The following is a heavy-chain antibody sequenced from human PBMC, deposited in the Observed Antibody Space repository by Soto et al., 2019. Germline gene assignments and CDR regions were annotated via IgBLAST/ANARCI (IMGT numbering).Heavy chain of an antibody. D-gene: IGHD6-6*01. CDR1: GGSVSSGSYY. V-gene: IGHV4-61*01. Sequence: SETLSLTCTVSGGSVSSGSYYWSWIRQPPGKGLEWIGYIYYSGSTNYNPSLKSRVTISVDTSKNKFSLKLSSVTAADTAVYYSARSIAARHVDYWGQGTLVTVSS. CDR2: IYYSGST. J-gene: IGHJ4*02. CDR3: ARSIAARHVDY.